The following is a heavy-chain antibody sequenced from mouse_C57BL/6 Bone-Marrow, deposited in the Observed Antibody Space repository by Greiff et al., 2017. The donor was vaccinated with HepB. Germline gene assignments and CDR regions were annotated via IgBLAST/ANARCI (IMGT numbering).Heavy chain of an antibody. Sequence: VNLVESGGGLVQPGGSRKLSCAASGFSFSSFGIHWVRQAPEKGLEWVAYISSGSSAIYYADTVKGRFTVSRDNPRNTLFLQMTSLRSEDTATYYCARQDPFYYAMDYWGQGTSVTVSS. CDR2: ISSGSSAI. J-gene: IGHJ4*01. V-gene: IGHV5-17*02. CDR3: ARQDPFYYAMDY. CDR1: GFSFSSFG.